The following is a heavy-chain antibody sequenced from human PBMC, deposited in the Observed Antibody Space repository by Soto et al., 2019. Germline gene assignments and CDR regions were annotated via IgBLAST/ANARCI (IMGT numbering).Heavy chain of an antibody. J-gene: IGHJ6*02. CDR1: GGTFSSYA. D-gene: IGHD2-2*01. CDR3: ARSDCSSTSCYMKQLYDLGGYYYYGMDV. V-gene: IGHV1-69*13. Sequence: ASVKVSCKASGGTFSSYAISWVRQAPGQGLEWMGGIIPIFGTANYAQKFQGRVTITADESTSTAYMELSSLRSEDTAVYYCARSDCSSTSCYMKQLYDLGGYYYYGMDVWGQGTTVTVSS. CDR2: IIPIFGTA.